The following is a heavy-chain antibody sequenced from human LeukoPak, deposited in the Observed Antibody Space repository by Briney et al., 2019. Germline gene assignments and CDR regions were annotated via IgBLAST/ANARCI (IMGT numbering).Heavy chain of an antibody. Sequence: SETLSLTCTVSGGSVSSGGTYWTWIRQHPGKGLEWIGYIFYSGSTYYNPSLKVRVTFSVDTSKNQFSLKLSSVTAADTAVYYCARMTDWFDPWGQGTLVTVSS. V-gene: IGHV4-31*03. CDR1: GGSVSSGGTY. CDR3: ARMTDWFDP. J-gene: IGHJ5*02. CDR2: IFYSGST.